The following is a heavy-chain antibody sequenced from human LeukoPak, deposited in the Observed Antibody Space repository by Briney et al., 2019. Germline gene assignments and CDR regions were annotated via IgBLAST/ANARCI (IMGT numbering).Heavy chain of an antibody. Sequence: PSETLSLTCTVSLGSISRSNYFWDWIRQPPGKGPEWIGSIYYSGSAYYNPSLKSRVIISVDTSKNQFSLNLNSVTAADTAVYYCAARWYGNSAPRGARAWFDPWGQGTLATVSS. V-gene: IGHV4-39*07. CDR1: LGSISRSNYF. CDR2: IYYSGSA. CDR3: AARWYGNSAPRGARAWFDP. D-gene: IGHD4-23*01. J-gene: IGHJ5*02.